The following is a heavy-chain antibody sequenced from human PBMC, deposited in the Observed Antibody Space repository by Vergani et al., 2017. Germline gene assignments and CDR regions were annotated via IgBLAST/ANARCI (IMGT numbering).Heavy chain of an antibody. V-gene: IGHV3-11*01. D-gene: IGHD2-2*02. Sequence: QVQLVESGGGLVKPGGSLRLSCAASGFSFSDHYMTWIRQAPGKGLEWVSYISNSGNTIEYADSVKGRFSISRDNAKSSLFLQMDSLRAEDTAVYYCAKRYCSSTSCYNMNYFYMDVWGKGTTVTVSS. CDR3: AKRYCSSTSCYNMNYFYMDV. CDR1: GFSFSDHY. J-gene: IGHJ6*03. CDR2: ISNSGNTI.